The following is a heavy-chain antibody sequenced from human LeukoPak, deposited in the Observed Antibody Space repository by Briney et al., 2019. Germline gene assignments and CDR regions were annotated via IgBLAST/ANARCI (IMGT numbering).Heavy chain of an antibody. V-gene: IGHV4-34*01. CDR2: INHSGST. CDR1: GGSFSGYY. Sequence: TSETLSLTCAVYGGSFSGYYWSWIRQPPGKGLEWIGEINHSGSTNYNPSLKSRVTISVDTSKNQFSLKLSSVTAADTAVYYCARLPHPLRYFDWLLSPYFDYWGQGTLVTVSS. CDR3: ARLPHPLRYFDWLLSPYFDY. D-gene: IGHD3-9*01. J-gene: IGHJ4*02.